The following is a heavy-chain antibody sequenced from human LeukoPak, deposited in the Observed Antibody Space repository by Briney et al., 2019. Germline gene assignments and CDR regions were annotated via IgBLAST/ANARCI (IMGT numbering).Heavy chain of an antibody. V-gene: IGHV3-30*04. CDR3: ARDRGDGDSDY. J-gene: IGHJ4*02. Sequence: GGSLRLSCAASGFTFSSYAMHWVRQAPGKGLEWAAVISYDGSNKYYADSVKGRFTISRDNSKNTLYLQMNSLRAEDTAVYYCARDRGDGDSDYWGQGTLVTVSS. D-gene: IGHD3-10*01. CDR2: ISYDGSNK. CDR1: GFTFSSYA.